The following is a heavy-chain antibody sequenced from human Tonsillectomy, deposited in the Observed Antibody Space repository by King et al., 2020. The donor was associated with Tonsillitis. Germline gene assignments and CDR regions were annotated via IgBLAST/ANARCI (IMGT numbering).Heavy chain of an antibody. CDR3: ARDLAAAGTGWFDP. D-gene: IGHD6-13*01. V-gene: IGHV4-31*03. Sequence: VQLQESGPGLVKPSQTLSLTCTVSGGSISSGCYYWSWIRQHPGQGLEWIGYIYYSGSTYYNPSLKSRVTISVDTSNNQFFLKLSSVTAADTAVYHCARDLAAAGTGWFDPWGQGTLVTVSS. CDR2: IYYSGST. J-gene: IGHJ5*02. CDR1: GGSISSGCYY.